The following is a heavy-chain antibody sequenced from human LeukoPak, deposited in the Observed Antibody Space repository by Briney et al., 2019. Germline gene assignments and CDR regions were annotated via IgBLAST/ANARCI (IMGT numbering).Heavy chain of an antibody. J-gene: IGHJ4*02. CDR3: GKEMDS. Sequence: GSLRLSCAASGFTFSGYWMTWVRQAPGKGLEWVANTKQDGSEQYYVDSVKGRFTISRDNAMNSLYLQMNSLRADDTAVYYCGKEMDSWGRGTLVTVSS. CDR2: TKQDGSEQ. CDR1: GFTFSGYW. V-gene: IGHV3-7*04.